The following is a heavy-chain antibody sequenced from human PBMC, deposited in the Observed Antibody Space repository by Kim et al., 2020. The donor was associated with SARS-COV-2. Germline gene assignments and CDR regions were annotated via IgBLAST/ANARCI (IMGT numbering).Heavy chain of an antibody. Sequence: SVKGRFTISRDNSKNTLYLQMNSRRAEDTAVYYCAKDEGRRAPVFYGMDVWGQGTTVTVSS. J-gene: IGHJ6*02. CDR3: AKDEGRRAPVFYGMDV. V-gene: IGHV3-30*02. D-gene: IGHD2-15*01.